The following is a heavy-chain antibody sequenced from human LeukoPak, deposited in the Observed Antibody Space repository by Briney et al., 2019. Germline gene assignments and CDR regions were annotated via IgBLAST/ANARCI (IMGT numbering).Heavy chain of an antibody. D-gene: IGHD3-22*01. Sequence: KPSETLSLTCTVSGGSISSYYWSWIRQPPGKGLEWIGYIYYSGSTNYNPSLKSRVTISVDTSKNQFSLKLSSVTAADTAVYYCARAGYYDSSGYYFRWAFDYWGQGTLVTVSS. V-gene: IGHV4-59*01. J-gene: IGHJ4*02. CDR3: ARAGYYDSSGYYFRWAFDY. CDR2: IYYSGST. CDR1: GGSISSYY.